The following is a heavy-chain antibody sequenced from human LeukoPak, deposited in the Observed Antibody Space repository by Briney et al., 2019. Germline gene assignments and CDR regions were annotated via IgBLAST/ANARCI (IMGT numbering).Heavy chain of an antibody. Sequence: GGSLRRSCAASGFTFSSYSMNWVRQAPGKGLEWVSSISSSSSYIYYADSVKGRFTISRDNAKDSLYLQMNSLRAEDTAVYYCVVVVPADSYFDYWGQGTLVTVSS. CDR3: VVVVPADSYFDY. J-gene: IGHJ4*02. D-gene: IGHD2-2*01. CDR2: ISSSSSYI. V-gene: IGHV3-21*01. CDR1: GFTFSSYS.